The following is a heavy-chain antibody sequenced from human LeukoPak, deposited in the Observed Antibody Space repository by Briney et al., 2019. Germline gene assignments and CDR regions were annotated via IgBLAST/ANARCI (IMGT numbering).Heavy chain of an antibody. J-gene: IGHJ6*03. CDR2: VYYSGST. V-gene: IGHV4-59*01. CDR3: ARGGSAEESSAYYKYYYYYMDV. CDR1: GGSITSYY. D-gene: IGHD3-22*01. Sequence: PSETLSLTCTVSGGSITSYYWSWIRQPPGKGLEWIGYVYYSGSTNYNPSLKSRVTISVDTSKNQFSLKLSSVTAADTAVYYCARGGSAEESSAYYKYYYYYMDVWGKGTTVTVS.